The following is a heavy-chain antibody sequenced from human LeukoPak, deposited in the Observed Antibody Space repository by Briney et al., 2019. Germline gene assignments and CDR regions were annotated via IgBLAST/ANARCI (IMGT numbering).Heavy chain of an antibody. D-gene: IGHD2-15*01. Sequence: SETLSLTCNVSYGSITDYYWGWIRQPPGKGLEWIGYIYYSGSSYYNPSLKSRFTISVDTSKNQFSLKLSSVTAADTAVYYCAREKIMVVDYWGQGTLVTVSS. CDR3: AREKIMVVDY. V-gene: IGHV4-59*12. J-gene: IGHJ4*02. CDR1: YGSITDYY. CDR2: IYYSGSS.